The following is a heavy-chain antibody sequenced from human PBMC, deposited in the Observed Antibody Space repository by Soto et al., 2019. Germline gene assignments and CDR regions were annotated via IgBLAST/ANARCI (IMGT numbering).Heavy chain of an antibody. D-gene: IGHD4-17*01. V-gene: IGHV3-30*18. J-gene: IGHJ4*02. Sequence: QVQLVESGGGVVQPGRSLRLSCAASGFSFRYYGMHWVRQAPGKGLEWVALISYDGSDEYYADSVKGRFTISRDNSNNTLYLQRNSPTSEDTAVYYCAKDRRDYGGNIFDYWGQGTVVTVSS. CDR1: GFSFRYYG. CDR2: ISYDGSDE. CDR3: AKDRRDYGGNIFDY.